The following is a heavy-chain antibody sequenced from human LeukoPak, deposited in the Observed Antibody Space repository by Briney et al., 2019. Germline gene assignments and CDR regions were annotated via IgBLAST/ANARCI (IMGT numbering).Heavy chain of an antibody. J-gene: IGHJ4*02. CDR1: VGTFSSYA. Sequence: SVKVSCQASVGTFSSYAISWVRQAPGQGLEWMGRIIPIFGIANYAQKFQGRVTITADKSTSTAYMELSSLRSEDTAVYYCASDIYSYGHQYYFDYWGQGTLVTVSS. CDR3: ASDIYSYGHQYYFDY. D-gene: IGHD5-18*01. V-gene: IGHV1-69*04. CDR2: IIPIFGIA.